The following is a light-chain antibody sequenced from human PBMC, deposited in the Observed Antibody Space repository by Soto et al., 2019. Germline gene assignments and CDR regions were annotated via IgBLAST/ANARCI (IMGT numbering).Light chain of an antibody. V-gene: IGKV1-27*01. CDR3: QKYNSAPWT. CDR1: QGISNY. Sequence: DIKMTQSPSSLSASVGDRVTITCRASQGISNYLAWYQQKPGKVPKLLIYAASTLQSGVPSRFSCSGSGTDFTLTISSQQPEDVATYYCQKYNSAPWTFGQGTKVEIK. CDR2: AAS. J-gene: IGKJ1*01.